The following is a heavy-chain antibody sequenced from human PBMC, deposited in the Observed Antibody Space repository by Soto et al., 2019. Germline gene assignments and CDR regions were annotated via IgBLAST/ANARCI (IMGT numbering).Heavy chain of an antibody. V-gene: IGHV1-18*04. CDR3: ARNIVVVPAAKGWFDP. Sequence: GPSVKVSCKASGYTFTSYGISWVRQAPGQGLEWMGWISAYNGNTNYAQKLQGRVTMTTDTSTSTAYMELRSLRSDDTAVYYCARNIVVVPAAKGWFDPWGQGTLVTVSS. J-gene: IGHJ5*02. CDR2: ISAYNGNT. CDR1: GYTFTSYG. D-gene: IGHD2-2*01.